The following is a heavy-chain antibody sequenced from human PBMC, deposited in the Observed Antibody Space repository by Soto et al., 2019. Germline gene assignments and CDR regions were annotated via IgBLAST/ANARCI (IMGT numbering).Heavy chain of an antibody. V-gene: IGHV3-30*18. D-gene: IGHD2-2*03. CDR3: AKDKYPTMDIVVVPAAIRGAYFDY. J-gene: IGHJ4*02. Sequence: GGSLRLSCAASGFTFSSYGMHWVRQAPGKGLEWVAVISYDGSNKYYADSVKGRFTISRDNSKNTLYLQMNSLRAEDTAVYYCAKDKYPTMDIVVVPAAIRGAYFDYWGQGTLVTVSS. CDR1: GFTFSSYG. CDR2: ISYDGSNK.